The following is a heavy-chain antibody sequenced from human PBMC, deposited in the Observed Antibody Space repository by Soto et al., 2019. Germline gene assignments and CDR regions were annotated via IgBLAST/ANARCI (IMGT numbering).Heavy chain of an antibody. CDR2: IYYSGST. V-gene: IGHV4-30-4*01. CDR3: GRVYCTTTSCFLNGVDI. J-gene: IGHJ6*02. D-gene: IGHD2-2*01. CDR1: GGSISSGDYY. Sequence: PSETLSLTCTVSGGSISSGDYYWSWIRQPPGKGLEWIGYIYYSGSTYYNPSLKSRVTISVDTSKNQFSLKLSSVTATDTAMYFCGRVYCTTTSCFLNGVDIWGQGTTVTVSS.